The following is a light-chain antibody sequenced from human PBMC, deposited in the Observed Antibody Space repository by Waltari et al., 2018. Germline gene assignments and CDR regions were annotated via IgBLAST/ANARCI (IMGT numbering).Light chain of an antibody. CDR1: SGHSSNI. J-gene: IGLJ3*02. CDR3: ETGGHGTWV. V-gene: IGLV4-69*01. CDR2: VNSDGSH. Sequence: QLVLTQSLPASASLGASVKLTCTLSSGHSSNIVAWLQQQPGKGPRFLMKVNSDGSHTKGDEIPDRFSGSSSGAERYLTISNVQSEDEAEYFCETGGHGTWVFGGGTKLNVL.